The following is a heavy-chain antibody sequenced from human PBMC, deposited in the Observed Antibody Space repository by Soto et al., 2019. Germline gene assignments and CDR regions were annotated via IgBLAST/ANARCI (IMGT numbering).Heavy chain of an antibody. CDR1: GGSVSNGMYY. CDR2: VYFTGTT. V-gene: IGHV4-61*01. Sequence: SETLSLTCTVSGGSVSNGMYYWSWIRQPPGKGLEWIGNVYFTGTTNYNPSLKSRVTMSVDTYKDQFFLKLSSVTAADTAVYYCARYCNISYCPHLYYFDYWGQGTLVTVSS. CDR3: ARYCNISYCPHLYYFDY. J-gene: IGHJ4*02. D-gene: IGHD2-15*01.